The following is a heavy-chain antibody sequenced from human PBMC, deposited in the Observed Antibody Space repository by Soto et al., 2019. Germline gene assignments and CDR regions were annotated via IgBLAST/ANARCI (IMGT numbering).Heavy chain of an antibody. J-gene: IGHJ5*02. CDR3: ATDLNYPKEVWFDP. V-gene: IGHV1-24*01. D-gene: IGHD1-7*01. Sequence: GASVKVSCKVSGYTLTELSMHWVRQAPGKGLEWMGGFDPEDGETIYAQKFQGRVTMTEDTSTDTAYMELSSLRSEDTAVYYCATDLNYPKEVWFDPWGQGTLVTVSS. CDR2: FDPEDGET. CDR1: GYTLTELS.